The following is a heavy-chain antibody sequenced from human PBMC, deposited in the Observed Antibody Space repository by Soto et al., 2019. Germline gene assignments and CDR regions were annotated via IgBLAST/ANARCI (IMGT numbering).Heavy chain of an antibody. D-gene: IGHD3-3*01. CDR1: GFTFSSYA. Sequence: PGGSLRLSCAASGFTFSSYAMSWVRQAPGKGLEWVSAISGSGGSTYYADSVKGRFTISRDNSKNTLYLQMNSLRAEDTAVYYCAKADYDFWSGYYTSHGQYFQHWGQGTLVTVSS. J-gene: IGHJ1*01. CDR3: AKADYDFWSGYYTSHGQYFQH. CDR2: ISGSGGST. V-gene: IGHV3-23*01.